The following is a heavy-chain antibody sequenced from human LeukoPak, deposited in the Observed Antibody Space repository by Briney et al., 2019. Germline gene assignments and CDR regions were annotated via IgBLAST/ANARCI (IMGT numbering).Heavy chain of an antibody. Sequence: PGRSLRLSCAASGFTFSSYGMHWVRQAPGKGLEWVAVIRYDGSSKDYADSVQGRVTISRDNSKDTLYLQMNSLRAEDTVVCYCAKDQGSTVNYYYLDVWGKGTTVTVSS. D-gene: IGHD4-17*01. J-gene: IGHJ6*03. CDR3: AKDQGSTVNYYYLDV. CDR2: IRYDGSSK. V-gene: IGHV3-30*18. CDR1: GFTFSSYG.